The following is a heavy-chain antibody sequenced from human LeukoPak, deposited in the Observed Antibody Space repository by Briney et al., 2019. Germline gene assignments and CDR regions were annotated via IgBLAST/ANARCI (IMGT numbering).Heavy chain of an antibody. CDR2: ISWNSGSI. V-gene: IGHV3-9*01. J-gene: IGHJ4*02. CDR3: AKGSRPGVTAEVGY. Sequence: PGRSLRLSCAASGFTFDDYAMHWVRQAPRKGLEWVSGISWNSGSIGYADAVKGRFTISRDNAKNSLYLQMNSLRAEDTALYYCAKGSRPGVTAEVGYWGQGTLVTVSS. D-gene: IGHD2-15*01. CDR1: GFTFDDYA.